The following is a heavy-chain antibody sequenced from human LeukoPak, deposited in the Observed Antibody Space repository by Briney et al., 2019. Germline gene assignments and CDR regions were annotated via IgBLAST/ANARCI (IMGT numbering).Heavy chain of an antibody. Sequence: PSETLSLTCTVSGGSVSSSSYHWDWIRQPPGKGLEWIGSIYYSGSTYYNPSLKNRVTISVDTPKNQFSLKLSSVSAADTAVYYCARRAGGWFDYWGQGTLVTVSS. CDR2: IYYSGST. CDR3: ARRAGGWFDY. V-gene: IGHV4-39*01. J-gene: IGHJ4*02. CDR1: GGSVSSSSYH. D-gene: IGHD2-15*01.